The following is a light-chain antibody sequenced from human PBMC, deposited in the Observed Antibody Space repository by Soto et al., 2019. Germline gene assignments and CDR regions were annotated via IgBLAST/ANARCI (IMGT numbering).Light chain of an antibody. V-gene: IGLV1-44*01. CDR2: SDD. J-gene: IGLJ2*01. CDR3: ASWDDSLNGPV. Sequence: QSVLTQPPSVSGAPGQRVTISCTGSSANIGAAYNVDWYQQLPGTTPKLLIYSDDQRPSGVPDRFSGSKSGTSASLAISGLQSEEEADYYCASWDDSLNGPVFGGGTKVTVL. CDR1: SANIGAAYN.